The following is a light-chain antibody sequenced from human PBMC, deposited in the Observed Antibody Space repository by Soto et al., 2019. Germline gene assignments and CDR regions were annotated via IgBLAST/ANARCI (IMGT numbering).Light chain of an antibody. CDR2: DTF. V-gene: IGKV3-11*01. CDR3: QQRSSWPFLWT. J-gene: IGKJ4*01. Sequence: TQSPSTLSASVGDRVTLSCRASQSVGSSLAWYQQKPGQAPRLLIYDTFNRATGIPARFSGSGSGTDFTLTISSLEPEDFAVYYCQQRSSWPFLWTFGGGTKVEIK. CDR1: QSVGSS.